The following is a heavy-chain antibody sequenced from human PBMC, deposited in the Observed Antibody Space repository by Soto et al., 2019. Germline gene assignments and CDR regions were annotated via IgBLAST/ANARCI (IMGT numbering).Heavy chain of an antibody. CDR1: GFTFSSYD. J-gene: IGHJ6*02. V-gene: IGHV3-13*04. CDR3: ARGGLLWCGELFFRHGMDV. Sequence: PGGSLRLSCAASGFTFSSYDMHWVRQATGKGLEWVSAIGTAGDTYYPGSVKGRFTISRENAKNSLYLQMNSLRAGDTAVYYCARGGLLWCGELFFRHGMDVWGQGTTVTVSS. CDR2: IGTAGDT. D-gene: IGHD3-10*01.